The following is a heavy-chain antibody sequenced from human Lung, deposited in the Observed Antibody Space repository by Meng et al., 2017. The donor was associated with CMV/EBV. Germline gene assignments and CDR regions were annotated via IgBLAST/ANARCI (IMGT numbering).Heavy chain of an antibody. Sequence: QLQGPGPGLVKPSEPLSLTCTVSGGSISSYYWSWIRQPPGKGLEWIGYIYYSGSTNYNPSLKSRVTISVDTSKNQFSLKLSSVTAADTAVYYCAREEGIGGFDPWGQGTLVTVSS. D-gene: IGHD3-10*01. CDR1: GGSISSYY. CDR3: AREEGIGGFDP. J-gene: IGHJ5*02. CDR2: IYYSGST. V-gene: IGHV4-59*01.